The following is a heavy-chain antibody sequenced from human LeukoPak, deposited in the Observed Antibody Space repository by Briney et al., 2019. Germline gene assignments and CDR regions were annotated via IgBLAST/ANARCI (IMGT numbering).Heavy chain of an antibody. V-gene: IGHV3-23*01. J-gene: IGHJ4*02. CDR2: ISGSGGST. Sequence: GGSLRLSCVASEFTFSNYAMSWVRQAPGKGLEWVSAISGSGGSTYYADSVKGRFTISRDNSKNTLYLQMNSLRAEDTAVYYCAKDGASLKYYGSGSYLDYWGQGTLVTVSS. D-gene: IGHD3-10*01. CDR3: AKDGASLKYYGSGSYLDY. CDR1: EFTFSNYA.